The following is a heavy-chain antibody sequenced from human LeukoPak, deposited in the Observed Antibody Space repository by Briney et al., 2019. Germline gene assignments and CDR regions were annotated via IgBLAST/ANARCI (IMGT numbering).Heavy chain of an antibody. CDR1: GGSFSGYY. V-gene: IGHV4-34*01. D-gene: IGHD3-22*01. Sequence: PSETLSLTCAVYGGSFSGYYWSWIRQPPGKGLEWIGEINHSGSTNYNPSLKCRVTISVDTSKNQFSLKLSSVTAADTAVYYCARDPPGEYYYDSSGAWGQGILVTVSS. CDR3: ARDPPGEYYYDSSGA. CDR2: INHSGST. J-gene: IGHJ5*02.